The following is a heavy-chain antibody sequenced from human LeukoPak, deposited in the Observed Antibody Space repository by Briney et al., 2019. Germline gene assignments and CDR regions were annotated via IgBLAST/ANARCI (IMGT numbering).Heavy chain of an antibody. Sequence: SETLSLTCTVSGGSISSGGYYWSWIRQHPGKGLEWIGYIYYSGSTYYNPSLKSRVTISVDTSKNQFSLKLSSVTAADTAVYYCARYEAAAGNFDYWGQGTLVTVSS. CDR1: GGSISSGGYY. J-gene: IGHJ4*02. D-gene: IGHD6-13*01. CDR3: ARYEAAAGNFDY. V-gene: IGHV4-31*03. CDR2: IYYSGST.